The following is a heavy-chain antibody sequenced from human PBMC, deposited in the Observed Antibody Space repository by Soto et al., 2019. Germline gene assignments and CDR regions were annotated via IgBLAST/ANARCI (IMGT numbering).Heavy chain of an antibody. J-gene: IGHJ3*01. CDR1: GFNFSSYG. Sequence: QVQLVESGGGVVQPGRSLRLSCAASGFNFSSYGMHWVRQAPGKGLEWVAVTWYDGSNKYYADSVKGRFIISRDNSKSTLYLQMNSLRAEDTAVYYCAREDTTLVGNAFDVWGQGTTVTVSS. D-gene: IGHD5-18*01. CDR3: AREDTTLVGNAFDV. V-gene: IGHV3-33*01. CDR2: TWYDGSNK.